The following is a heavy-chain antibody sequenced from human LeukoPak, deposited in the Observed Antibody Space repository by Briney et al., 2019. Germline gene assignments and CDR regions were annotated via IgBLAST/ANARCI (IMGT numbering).Heavy chain of an antibody. Sequence: ASVKVSCKASGYTFTSYYMHWVRQAPGQGLEWMGWISAYNGNTNYAQKLQGRVTMTTDTSTSTAYMELRSLRSDDTAVYYCARGGSSWYGDRWFDPWGQGTLVTVSS. CDR1: GYTFTSYY. D-gene: IGHD6-13*01. CDR2: ISAYNGNT. V-gene: IGHV1-18*04. CDR3: ARGGSSWYGDRWFDP. J-gene: IGHJ5*02.